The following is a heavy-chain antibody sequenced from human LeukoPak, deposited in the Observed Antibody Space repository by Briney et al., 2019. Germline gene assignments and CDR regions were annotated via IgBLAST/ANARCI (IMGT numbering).Heavy chain of an antibody. Sequence: SVKVSCKASGGTFTNSAISWVRQAPGQGLEWMGGINAIFRTAIYAQQFQDRVTIIADESTSTAYMELSLLKFEDTAVYYCARGGGIFGVLTTAHYYGIDLWGQGTTVTVSS. D-gene: IGHD3-3*01. CDR3: ARGGGIFGVLTTAHYYGIDL. CDR1: GGTFTNSA. V-gene: IGHV1-69*13. CDR2: INAIFRTA. J-gene: IGHJ6*02.